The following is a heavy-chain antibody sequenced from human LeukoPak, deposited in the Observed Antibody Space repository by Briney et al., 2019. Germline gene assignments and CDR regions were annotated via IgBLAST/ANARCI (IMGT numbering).Heavy chain of an antibody. V-gene: IGHV3-11*01. CDR3: ARGYSSSWRVLFDY. D-gene: IGHD6-13*01. CDR2: ISSSGSTI. J-gene: IGHJ4*02. Sequence: GGSLRLSCAASGFTFSDYYMSWIRQAPGKGLGGVSYISSSGSTIDYADSVKGRFTISRDNAKNSLYLQMNSLRAEDTAVYYCARGYSSSWRVLFDYWGQGTLVTVSS. CDR1: GFTFSDYY.